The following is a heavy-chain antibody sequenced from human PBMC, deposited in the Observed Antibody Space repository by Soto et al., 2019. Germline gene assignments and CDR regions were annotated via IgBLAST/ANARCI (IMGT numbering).Heavy chain of an antibody. V-gene: IGHV3-33*01. D-gene: IGHD6-19*01. J-gene: IGHJ4*02. Sequence: QVQLVESGGGVVQPGRSLRLSCAASGFIFSGYGMHWVRQARGKGLEWVAVIWYDGSNENYADSVKGGFTIPRDNSKNALYLQMNSRRAEDTAVYSCTRRFSDGWYSDYWGQGTLVTVSS. CDR1: GFIFSGYG. CDR3: TRRFSDGWYSDY. CDR2: IWYDGSNE.